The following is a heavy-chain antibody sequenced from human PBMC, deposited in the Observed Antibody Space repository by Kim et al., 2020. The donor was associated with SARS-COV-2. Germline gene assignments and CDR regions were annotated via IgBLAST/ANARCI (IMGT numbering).Heavy chain of an antibody. V-gene: IGHV3-23*01. CDR2: ISGSGGST. CDR1: GFTFSSYA. D-gene: IGHD3-9*01. CDR3: AKLEGYDILTGYYPFDY. Sequence: GGSLRLSCAASGFTFSSYAMSWVRQAPGKGLEWVSAISGSGGSTYYADSVKGRFTISRDNSKNTLYLQMNSLRAEDTAVYYCAKLEGYDILTGYYPFDYWGQGTLVTVSS. J-gene: IGHJ4*02.